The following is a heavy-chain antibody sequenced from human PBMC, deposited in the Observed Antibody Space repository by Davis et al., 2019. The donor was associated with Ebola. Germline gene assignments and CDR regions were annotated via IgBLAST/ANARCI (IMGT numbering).Heavy chain of an antibody. CDR1: GFTFSSYA. J-gene: IGHJ4*02. V-gene: IGHV3-23*01. Sequence: PGGSLRLSCAASGFTFSSYAMSWVRQAPGKGLEWVSGISGSGGGSYYADSVKGRFTISRDNSKNSVSLQMHSLRAEDTAVYYCAGGDFWSGQFDYWGQGTLLTVSS. CDR3: AGGDFWSGQFDY. CDR2: ISGSGGGS. D-gene: IGHD3-3*01.